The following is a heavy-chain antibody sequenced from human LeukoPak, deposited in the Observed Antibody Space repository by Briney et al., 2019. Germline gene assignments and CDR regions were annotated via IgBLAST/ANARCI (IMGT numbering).Heavy chain of an antibody. J-gene: IGHJ4*02. CDR2: IIPIFGTA. Sequence: WASVKVSCKASGGTFSSYAISWVRQAPGQGLEWLGGIIPIFGTANYAQKFQGRVTITADKSTSTAYMELSSLRSEDTAVYYCASTPVVVVVAASSYYFDYWGQGTLVTVSS. V-gene: IGHV1-69*06. D-gene: IGHD2-15*01. CDR3: ASTPVVVVVAASSYYFDY. CDR1: GGTFSSYA.